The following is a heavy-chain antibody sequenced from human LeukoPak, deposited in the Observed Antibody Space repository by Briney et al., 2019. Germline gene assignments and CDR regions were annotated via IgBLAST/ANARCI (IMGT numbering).Heavy chain of an antibody. CDR1: GYSFTSYW. CDR2: IYPGDSDT. V-gene: IGHV5-51*01. D-gene: IGHD2-2*01. Sequence: GESLKISCKGSGYSFTSYWIGWVRQMPGKGLEWMGIIYPGDSDTRYSSSFQGQVTISADKSISTAYLQWSSLKASDTAMYYCARHGPAAMTGDRPYYYYYMDVWGKGTTVTVSS. J-gene: IGHJ6*03. CDR3: ARHGPAAMTGDRPYYYYYMDV.